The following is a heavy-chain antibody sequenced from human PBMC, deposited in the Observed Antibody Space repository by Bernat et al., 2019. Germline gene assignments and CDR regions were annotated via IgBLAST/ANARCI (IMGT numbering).Heavy chain of an antibody. CDR2: IYSGGST. CDR1: GFTVSSNY. V-gene: IGHV3-66*01. D-gene: IGHD2-21*01. J-gene: IGHJ4*02. Sequence: EVQLVESGGGLVQPGGSLRLSCAASGFTVSSNYMSWVRQAPGKGLEWVSVIYSGGSTYYADSVKGRFTISRDNSKNTLYLQMNSLRAEDTAVYYCAKDTLIVVAGYYFDYWGQGTLVTVSS. CDR3: AKDTLIVVAGYYFDY.